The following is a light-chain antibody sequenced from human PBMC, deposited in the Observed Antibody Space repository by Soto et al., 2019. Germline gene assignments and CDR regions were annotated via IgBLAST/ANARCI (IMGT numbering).Light chain of an antibody. Sequence: EIMLTQSPGTLSLSPGERATLSCRASQSVSSSYLAWYQQKPGQGPRLLIYGASSRATGIPDRFSGSGSATDFTLTISRLEPEDFAGYYCQQYGSSFTWTFGQGTKVEIK. J-gene: IGKJ1*01. CDR1: QSVSSSY. CDR3: QQYGSSFTWT. CDR2: GAS. V-gene: IGKV3-20*01.